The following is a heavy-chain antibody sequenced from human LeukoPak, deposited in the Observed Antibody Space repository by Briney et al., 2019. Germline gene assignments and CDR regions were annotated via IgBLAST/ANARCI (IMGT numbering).Heavy chain of an antibody. D-gene: IGHD3-16*01. Sequence: GGSLRLSCAASGFTFNSYWMHWVRQAPGKGLLWVSRINTDGSSTHYADSVKGRLTISRDNAKNSLYLQMSNLRAEDTAVYFCARGGGLDVWGQGATVTVSS. V-gene: IGHV3-74*01. CDR2: INTDGSST. CDR1: GFTFNSYW. CDR3: ARGGGLDV. J-gene: IGHJ6*02.